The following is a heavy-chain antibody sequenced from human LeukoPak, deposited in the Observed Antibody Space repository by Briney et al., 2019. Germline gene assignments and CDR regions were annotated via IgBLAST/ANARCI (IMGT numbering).Heavy chain of an antibody. CDR1: GGSISNYY. Sequence: PSETLSLTCSVSGGSISNYYWSWIRQPPGKGLEWIGSMYYSGSTNYNPSLKSRATISEDTSKKQFSLKLSSVTAADTAVYYCARAGYDTSGFWYFDLWGRGTLVTVSS. D-gene: IGHD3-22*01. CDR3: ARAGYDTSGFWYFDL. V-gene: IGHV4-59*01. CDR2: MYYSGST. J-gene: IGHJ2*01.